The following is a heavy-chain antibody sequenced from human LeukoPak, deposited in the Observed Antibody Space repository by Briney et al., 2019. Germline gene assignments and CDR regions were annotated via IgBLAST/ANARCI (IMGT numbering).Heavy chain of an antibody. D-gene: IGHD3-22*01. CDR3: ARDRWSYYDSSGYRGEPFDY. CDR1: GFTFSSYW. V-gene: IGHV3-7*01. CDR2: IKQDGSEK. J-gene: IGHJ4*02. Sequence: GGSLRLSCAAAGFTFSSYWMSWVRQAPGEGLEWVANIKQDGSEKYYVDSVKGRFTISRDNAKNSLYLQMNSLRAEDTAVYYCARDRWSYYDSSGYRGEPFDYWGQGTLATVSS.